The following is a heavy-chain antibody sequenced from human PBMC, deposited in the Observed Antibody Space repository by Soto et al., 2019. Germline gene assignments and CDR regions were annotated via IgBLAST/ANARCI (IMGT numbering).Heavy chain of an antibody. CDR3: ARPSGAMVTDFDY. CDR2: ISAYNGNT. Sequence: ASVKASCKASCYTFTSYGISWVRQAPGQGLERMGWISAYNGNTNYAQKLQGRVTMTTDTSTSTAYMELRTLRSDDTSVYHSARPSGAMVTDFDYWRQRTLVTVST. D-gene: IGHD5-18*01. J-gene: IGHJ4*02. V-gene: IGHV1-18*01. CDR1: CYTFTSYG.